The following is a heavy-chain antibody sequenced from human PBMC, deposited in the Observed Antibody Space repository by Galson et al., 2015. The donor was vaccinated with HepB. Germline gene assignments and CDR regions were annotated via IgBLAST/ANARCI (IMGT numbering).Heavy chain of an antibody. CDR1: GFTFSSYG. CDR2: ISYDGSNK. D-gene: IGHD2-15*01. V-gene: IGHV3-30*18. CDR3: AKDFRGYCSGGSCYSSGYFDY. Sequence: SLRLSCAASGFTFSSYGMHWVRQAPGKGLEWVAVISYDGSNKYYADSVKGRFTISRDNSKNTLYLQMNSLRAEDTAVYYCAKDFRGYCSGGSCYSSGYFDYWGQGTLVTVSS. J-gene: IGHJ4*02.